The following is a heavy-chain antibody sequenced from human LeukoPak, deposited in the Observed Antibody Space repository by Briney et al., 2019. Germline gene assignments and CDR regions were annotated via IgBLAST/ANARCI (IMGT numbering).Heavy chain of an antibody. V-gene: IGHV1-46*01. CDR1: GGTFSSYA. Sequence: ASVKVSCKASGGTFSSYAISWVRQAPGQGLEWMGVINPSGGGTMYAQKFQGRVTMTRDTSTSTVYMELSSLRPEETAVYYCARVSFQAFDIWGQGTMVTVSS. CDR3: ARVSFQAFDI. CDR2: INPSGGGT. J-gene: IGHJ3*02. D-gene: IGHD3-3*02.